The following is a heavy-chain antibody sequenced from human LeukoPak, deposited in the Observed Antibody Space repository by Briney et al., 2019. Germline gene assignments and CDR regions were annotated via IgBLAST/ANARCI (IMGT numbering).Heavy chain of an antibody. Sequence: SVKVSGKASGGTFSSYAISWVGQAPGQGLEWMGRIIPIFGIANYAQKFQGRVTITADKSTSTAYMELSSLRSEDTAVYYCARDNWNYGGWFDPWGQGTLVTVSS. CDR2: IIPIFGIA. CDR3: ARDNWNYGGWFDP. CDR1: GGTFSSYA. V-gene: IGHV1-69*04. J-gene: IGHJ5*02. D-gene: IGHD1-7*01.